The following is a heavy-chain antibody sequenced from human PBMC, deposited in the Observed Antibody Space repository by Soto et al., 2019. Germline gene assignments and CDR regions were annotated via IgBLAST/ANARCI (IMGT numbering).Heavy chain of an antibody. J-gene: IGHJ4*02. Sequence: QLQLQESGPGLVKPSETLSLTCTVSGGSISSSSYYWGWIRQPPGKGLEWIGSIYYSGSTYYNPSLKSRVTISVDTSKNQFSLKLSSVTAADTAVYYCGSLGIVVSRGYWGQGTLVTVSS. CDR2: IYYSGST. CDR3: GSLGIVVSRGY. V-gene: IGHV4-39*01. D-gene: IGHD3-22*01. CDR1: GGSISSSSYY.